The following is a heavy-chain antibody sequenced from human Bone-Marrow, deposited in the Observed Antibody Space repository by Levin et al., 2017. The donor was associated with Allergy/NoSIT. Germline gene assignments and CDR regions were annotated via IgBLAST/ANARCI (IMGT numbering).Heavy chain of an antibody. V-gene: IGHV3-30*18. CDR3: VKAMGDS. CDR1: GFTFNLYG. Sequence: GESLKISCAVSGFTFNLYGVHWVRQAPGKGLDWVAVISSDGSNKYYADSVKGRFTISRDNSQNTLYLQMNSLRAEDTAVYYCVKAMGDSWGQGTLVTVSS. D-gene: IGHD3-10*01. J-gene: IGHJ4*02. CDR2: ISSDGSNK.